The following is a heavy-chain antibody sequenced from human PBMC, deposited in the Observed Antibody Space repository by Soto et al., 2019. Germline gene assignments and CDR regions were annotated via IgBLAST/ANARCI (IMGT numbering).Heavy chain of an antibody. V-gene: IGHV4-39*02. CDR1: GGSVNSGNSY. D-gene: IGHD2-15*01. J-gene: IGHJ4*02. Sequence: SETLSLTCTVSGGSVNSGNSYWAWLRQAPGKSLEWIGLMSSGGTAYYSVSLNSRGTMSVDTSKNQFSLKLRSVTAADTAVYYCARDRIDLALDYWGQGTLVTVSS. CDR3: ARDRIDLALDY. CDR2: MSSGGTA.